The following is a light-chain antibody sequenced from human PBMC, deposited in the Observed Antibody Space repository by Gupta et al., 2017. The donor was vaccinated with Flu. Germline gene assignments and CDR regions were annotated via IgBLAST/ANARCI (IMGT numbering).Light chain of an antibody. J-gene: IGKJ2*01. CDR3: QQYGSSPPYT. Sequence: EIVLTQSPGTLSLSPGERATLSCRASQSVSSSYLAWYQQKPGQAPRLLIDGASSRDTGIPDRFSGSGSGTDLTLTISRLEPEDFAVYYCQQYGSSPPYTFGQGTKLEIK. CDR1: QSVSSSY. V-gene: IGKV3-20*01. CDR2: GAS.